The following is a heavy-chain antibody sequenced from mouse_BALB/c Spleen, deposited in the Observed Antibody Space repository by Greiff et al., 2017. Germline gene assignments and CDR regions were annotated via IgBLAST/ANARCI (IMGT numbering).Heavy chain of an antibody. Sequence: EVQLQQSGPGLVKPSQSLSLTCTVTGYSITSDYAWNWIRQFPGNKLEWMGYISYSGSTSYNPSLKSRISITRDTSKNQFFLQLNSVTTEDTATYYCARYPLYAMDYWGQGTSVTVSS. CDR1: GYSITSDYA. CDR3: ARYPLYAMDY. V-gene: IGHV3-2*02. J-gene: IGHJ4*01. CDR2: ISYSGST.